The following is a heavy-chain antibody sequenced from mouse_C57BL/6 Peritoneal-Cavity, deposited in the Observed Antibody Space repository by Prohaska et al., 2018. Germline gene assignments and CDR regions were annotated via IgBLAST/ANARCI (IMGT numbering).Heavy chain of an antibody. J-gene: IGHJ3*01. V-gene: IGHV1-69*01. D-gene: IGHD2-4*01. CDR2: IDPSASYT. CDR3: ARAGRKIYYDYDFAY. CDR1: GYPFTSYW. Sequence: QVQLQQPGAELVMPGASVKLSCKASGYPFTSYWMHWVKQRPGQGLEWIGEIDPSASYTNYNQKFKGKATLTVDKSSSTAYMQLSSLTSEDSAVYYCARAGRKIYYDYDFAYWGQGTLVTVSA.